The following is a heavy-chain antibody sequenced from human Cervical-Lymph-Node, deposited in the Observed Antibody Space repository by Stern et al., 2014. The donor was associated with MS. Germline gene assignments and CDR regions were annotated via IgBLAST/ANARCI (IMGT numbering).Heavy chain of an antibody. V-gene: IGHV3-21*02. CDR1: GFTFGLYS. J-gene: IGHJ5*02. Sequence: EVQLVESGGGLVKPGGSLRLSCAASGFTFGLYSMNWVRQAPGPGLEWVSSISSSSSDLKYADSVKGRFTISRDNAKNSLFLQMNSLRVEDTAVYYCARIAAAGGDDWFDPWGQGTLVTVSS. D-gene: IGHD6-13*01. CDR3: ARIAAAGGDDWFDP. CDR2: ISSSSSDL.